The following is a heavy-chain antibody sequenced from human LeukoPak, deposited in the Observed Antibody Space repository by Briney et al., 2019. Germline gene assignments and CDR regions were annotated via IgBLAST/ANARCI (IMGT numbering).Heavy chain of an antibody. CDR2: IYYSGST. V-gene: IGHV4-31*03. J-gene: IGHJ2*01. D-gene: IGHD4-17*01. CDR3: ARVESAVTRHWYFDL. Sequence: SSGTLSLTCTVSGGSISSGGYYRSCIRQHPGKGLEWIGYIYYSGSTYYNPSLKSRVTISVDTSKNQFSLKLSSVTAADTAVYYCARVESAVTRHWYFDLWGRGTLVTVSS. CDR1: GGSISSGGYY.